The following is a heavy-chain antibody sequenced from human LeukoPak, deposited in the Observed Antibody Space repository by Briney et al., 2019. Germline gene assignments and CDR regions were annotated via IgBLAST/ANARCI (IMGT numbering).Heavy chain of an antibody. CDR3: VRDRGYSTFDS. Sequence: GGSLRLSCVASDFSFSDYWMSWVRQPPGKGLEWVANMDQDRSEANYVESVRGRFIISRDNARNSLSLQMYSLAVDDTATYYCVRDRGYSTFDSWGRGTLVTVPS. D-gene: IGHD3-22*01. J-gene: IGHJ5*01. CDR2: MDQDRSEA. CDR1: DFSFSDYW. V-gene: IGHV3-7*01.